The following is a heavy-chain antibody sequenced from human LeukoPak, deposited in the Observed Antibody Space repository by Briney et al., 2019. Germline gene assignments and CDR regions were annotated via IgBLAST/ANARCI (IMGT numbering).Heavy chain of an antibody. CDR3: ATLRSDIVGGGWFDP. Sequence: SETLSLTCTVSGGSISSYYWSWIRQPPGKGLEWIGYIYYSGSTNYNPSLKSRVTISVDTSKNQFSLKLSSVTAADTAVYYCATLRSDIVGGGWFDPWGQGTLVTVSS. CDR1: GGSISSYY. J-gene: IGHJ5*02. V-gene: IGHV4-59*08. D-gene: IGHD2-15*01. CDR2: IYYSGST.